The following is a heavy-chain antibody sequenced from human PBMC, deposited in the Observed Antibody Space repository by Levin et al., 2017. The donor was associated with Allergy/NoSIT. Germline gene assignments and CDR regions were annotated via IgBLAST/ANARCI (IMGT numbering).Heavy chain of an antibody. CDR1: GFTFSSYA. CDR2: ISGSGGST. V-gene: IGHV3-23*01. D-gene: IGHD1-14*01. CDR3: AKDPVEEPIYGMDV. J-gene: IGHJ6*02. Sequence: GGSLRLSCAASGFTFSSYAMSWVRQAPGKGLEWVSAISGSGGSTYYADSVKGRFTISRDNSKNTLYLQMNSLRAEDTAVYYCAKDPVEEPIYGMDVWGQGTTVTVSS.